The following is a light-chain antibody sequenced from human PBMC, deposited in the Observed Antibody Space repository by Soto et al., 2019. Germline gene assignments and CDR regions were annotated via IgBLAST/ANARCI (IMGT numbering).Light chain of an antibody. CDR3: SSYAGSSNV. V-gene: IGLV2-8*01. CDR2: EVN. CDR1: SSDVGGYNY. Sequence: QSVLTQPPSASGSPGQSVAISCTGTSSDVGGYNYVSWYQQHPGKAPKLMIYEVNKRPSGVPDRFSGSKSGNTASLTVSGLPAQDQDDSYCSSYAGSSNVFGTATKVTV. J-gene: IGLJ1*01.